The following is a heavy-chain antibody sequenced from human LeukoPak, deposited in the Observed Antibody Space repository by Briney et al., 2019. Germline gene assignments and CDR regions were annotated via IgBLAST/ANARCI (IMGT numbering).Heavy chain of an antibody. CDR2: INHSGST. CDR3: ARKSYVWGSYRPIDY. J-gene: IGHJ4*02. D-gene: IGHD3-16*02. V-gene: IGHV4-34*01. CDR1: GGSFSGYY. Sequence: TSETLSLTCAVYGGSFSGYYWSWLRQPPGKGLEWIGEINHSGSTNYNPSLKSRVTISVDTSKNQFSLKLSSVTAADTAVYYCARKSYVWGSYRPIDYWGQGTLVTVSS.